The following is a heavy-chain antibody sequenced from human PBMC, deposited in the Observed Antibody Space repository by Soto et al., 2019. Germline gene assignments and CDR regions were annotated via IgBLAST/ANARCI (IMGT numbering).Heavy chain of an antibody. D-gene: IGHD4-17*01. CDR2: INYSGST. CDR3: ARGPTHTVKFDY. Sequence: SETLSLTCAVYGGSFSGYYWSWIRQPPGKGLEWIGEINYSGSTNYNPSLKSRVTISVDTSKNQFSLKLSSVTAADTALYYCARGPTHTVKFDYWGQGTLVTVSS. J-gene: IGHJ4*02. CDR1: GGSFSGYY. V-gene: IGHV4-34*01.